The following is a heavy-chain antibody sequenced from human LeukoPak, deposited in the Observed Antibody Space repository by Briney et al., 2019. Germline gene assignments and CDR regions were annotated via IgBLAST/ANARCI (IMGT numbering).Heavy chain of an antibody. CDR1: GGSISSGAYY. D-gene: IGHD1-26*01. CDR3: ARDVGATYFDY. V-gene: IGHV4-31*03. CDR2: IYYTGGT. J-gene: IGHJ4*02. Sequence: SQTLSLTCTVSGGSISSGAYYWSWIRQHPGKGLEWIGYIYYTGGTYYNPSLKSRLNISIGTSKNQFSLKLSSVTAADTAFYYCARDVGATYFDYWGQGTLVTVSS.